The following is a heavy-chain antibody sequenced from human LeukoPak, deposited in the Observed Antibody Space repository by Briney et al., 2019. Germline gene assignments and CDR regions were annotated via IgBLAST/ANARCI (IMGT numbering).Heavy chain of an antibody. CDR2: IYTSGST. J-gene: IGHJ6*03. Sequence: SETLSLTCTVSGGSISSGSYYWSWIRQPAGKGLEWIGRIYTSGSTNYNPSLKSRVTISVDTSKNQFSLKLSSVTAADTAVYYCAREGGADYDILTGYYLRYYHMDVWGKGTTVTISS. V-gene: IGHV4-61*02. CDR3: AREGGADYDILTGYYLRYYHMDV. D-gene: IGHD3-9*01. CDR1: GGSISSGSYY.